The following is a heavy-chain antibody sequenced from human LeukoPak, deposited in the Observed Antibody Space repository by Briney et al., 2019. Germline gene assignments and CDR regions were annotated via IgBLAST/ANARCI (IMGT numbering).Heavy chain of an antibody. CDR2: ISVSSTTM. J-gene: IGHJ5*02. CDR3: ARDDDGRGYYGHFGA. V-gene: IGHV3-48*02. Sequence: PGGSLRPPCAASGFTFSTYGMNWVRQAPGKGLEWISYISVSSTTMYYAGSVKGRFTIFRDNAKNSLYLQMNSLRDEDTALYYCARDDDGRGYYGHFGAWGQGTLVTVSS. CDR1: GFTFSTYG. D-gene: IGHD3-22*01.